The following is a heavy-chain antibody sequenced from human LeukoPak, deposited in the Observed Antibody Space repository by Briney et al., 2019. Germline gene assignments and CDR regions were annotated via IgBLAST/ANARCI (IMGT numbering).Heavy chain of an antibody. V-gene: IGHV3-21*01. CDR3: ARDLSVAGFDF. CDR2: ISSNSNYI. CDR1: GFTFSSYS. Sequence: GGTLRLSCAGSGFTFSSYSMNWVRQTPVKALEWVSSISSNSNYIFYADSVKARFTISRDNAKNSLFLQMNTLRAEDTAVYYCARDLSVAGFDFWGQGTMVTVSS. J-gene: IGHJ3*01. D-gene: IGHD6-19*01.